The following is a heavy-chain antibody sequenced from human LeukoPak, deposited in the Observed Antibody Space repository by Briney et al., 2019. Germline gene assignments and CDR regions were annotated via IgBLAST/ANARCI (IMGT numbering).Heavy chain of an antibody. CDR3: ARDKEYSSSHFDY. CDR2: IYIGVTT. J-gene: IGHJ4*02. Sequence: GGSLRLSCAASGFTVSSNYMSWVRQAPGKGPEWVSVIYIGVTTYYADSVKGRFTISRDNAKNSLYLQMNSLRAEDTAVYHCARDKEYSSSHFDYWGQGTLVTVSS. CDR1: GFTVSSNY. D-gene: IGHD6-6*01. V-gene: IGHV3-53*01.